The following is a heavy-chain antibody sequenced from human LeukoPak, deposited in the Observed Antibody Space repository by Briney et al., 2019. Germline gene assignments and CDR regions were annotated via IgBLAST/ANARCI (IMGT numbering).Heavy chain of an antibody. Sequence: ASVKVSCKASGYTFTGYYMHWVRQAPAQGLEWMGWINPNSGDTNYGQKFRGRVSMTTDTSFNNLYIELSGLKSDDTPVDYCVSSNFAEYDVCCDFWGRGPGDSVS. CDR1: GYTFTGYY. J-gene: IGHJ4*02. CDR3: VSSNFAEYDVCCDF. CDR2: INPNSGDT. V-gene: IGHV1-2*02. D-gene: IGHD1-1*01.